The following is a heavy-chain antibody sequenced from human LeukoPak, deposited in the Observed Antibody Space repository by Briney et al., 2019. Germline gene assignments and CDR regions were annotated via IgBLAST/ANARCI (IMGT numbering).Heavy chain of an antibody. CDR3: ARVRRIRGIYCSGGSCYPDDAFDI. Sequence: SETLSLTRTVSGGSISSYYWSWIRQPAGKGLEWIGRIYTSGSTNYDPSLKSRVTMSVNTSKNQFSLKLSSVTAADTAVYYCARVRRIRGIYCSGGSCYPDDAFDIWGQGTMVTVSS. CDR1: GGSISSYY. D-gene: IGHD2-15*01. CDR2: IYTSGST. J-gene: IGHJ3*02. V-gene: IGHV4-4*07.